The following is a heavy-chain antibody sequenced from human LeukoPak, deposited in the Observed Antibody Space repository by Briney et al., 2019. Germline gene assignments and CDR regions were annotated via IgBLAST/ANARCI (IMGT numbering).Heavy chain of an antibody. CDR2: ISYDGSNK. V-gene: IGHV3-30*03. CDR3: APVRATGSGNHGPA. Sequence: GGSLRLSCAASGFTFSSYGMHWVRQAPGKGLEWVAVISYDGSNKYYADSVKGRFTISRDNSKNTLYLQMNSLRAEDTAVYYCAPVRATGSGNHGPAWGQGTLVTVSS. CDR1: GFTFSSYG. J-gene: IGHJ4*02. D-gene: IGHD1-14*01.